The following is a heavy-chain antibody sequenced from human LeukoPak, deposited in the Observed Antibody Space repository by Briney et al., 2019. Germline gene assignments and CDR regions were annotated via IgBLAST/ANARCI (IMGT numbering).Heavy chain of an antibody. Sequence: GESLKISCKGSGYTFSNYWIGWVRQMPGKGLEWMAIIYPGDSDIRYSPSFQGQVTISADKSISTAYLQWSSLKASDTAIYYCARHPNDNHCDTTTYTYWGQGTLVTVSS. J-gene: IGHJ4*02. D-gene: IGHD2/OR15-2a*01. CDR1: GYTFSNYW. CDR3: ARHPNDNHCDTTTYTY. CDR2: IYPGDSDI. V-gene: IGHV5-51*01.